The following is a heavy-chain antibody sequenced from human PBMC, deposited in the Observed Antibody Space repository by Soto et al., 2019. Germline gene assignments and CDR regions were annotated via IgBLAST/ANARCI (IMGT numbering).Heavy chain of an antibody. D-gene: IGHD7-27*01. CDR3: GKGGTGGGGAFDI. V-gene: IGHV3-23*01. J-gene: IGHJ3*02. CDR2: ISGSGGST. Sequence: EVQLLESGGGLVQPGGSLRLSCAASGFTFSSYAMSWVRQAPGKGLEWVSAISGSGGSTYYADSVKGRFTISRDNSKNTLYLQMNSLGAGDTAVYYCGKGGTGGGGAFDIWGQGTMVTVSS. CDR1: GFTFSSYA.